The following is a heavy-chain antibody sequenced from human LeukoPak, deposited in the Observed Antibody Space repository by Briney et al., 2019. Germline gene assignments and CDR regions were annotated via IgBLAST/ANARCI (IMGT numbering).Heavy chain of an antibody. CDR2: IYSSGGNI. CDR1: GFTFSSYE. CDR3: ARRTPFDY. V-gene: IGHV3-48*03. Sequence: GGSLRLSCAASGFTFSSYEMNWVRQAPGKGLEWVSYIYSSGGNIYYADSVKGRFTISRDNAKNSLYLQMNSPRVEDTAVYYCARRTPFDYWGQGTLVTVSS. J-gene: IGHJ4*02. D-gene: IGHD2-15*01.